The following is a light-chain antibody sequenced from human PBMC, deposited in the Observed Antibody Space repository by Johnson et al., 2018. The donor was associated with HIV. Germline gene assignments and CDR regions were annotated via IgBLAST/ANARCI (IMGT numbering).Light chain of an antibody. J-gene: IGLJ1*01. CDR2: DNN. Sequence: QSVLTQPPSVSAAPGQKVTISCSGSSSNIGNNYVSWYQQLPGTAPKLLIYDNNNRPSGIPDRFSGSKSGTSATLAITGLQTGDEADNYRGTWDTSLTAGGVFGTGTKVTVL. V-gene: IGLV1-51*01. CDR1: SSNIGNNY. CDR3: GTWDTSLTAGGV.